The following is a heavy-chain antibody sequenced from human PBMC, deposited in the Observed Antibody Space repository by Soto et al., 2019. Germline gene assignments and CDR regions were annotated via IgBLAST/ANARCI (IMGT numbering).Heavy chain of an antibody. Sequence: EVQLVESGGGLIQPGGSLRLSCAASGFTVSSNYMSWVRQAPGKGLEWVSVIYSGGSTYYADSVKGRFTISRDNSKNTLKLQMNSLRAEDTAVYYCARDQVESGYPEYFQHWSQGTLVTVSS. CDR3: ARDQVESGYPEYFQH. J-gene: IGHJ1*01. D-gene: IGHD3-22*01. CDR1: GFTVSSNY. CDR2: IYSGGST. V-gene: IGHV3-53*01.